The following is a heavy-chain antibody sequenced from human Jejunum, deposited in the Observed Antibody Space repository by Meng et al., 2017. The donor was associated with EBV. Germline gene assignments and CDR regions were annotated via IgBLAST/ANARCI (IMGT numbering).Heavy chain of an antibody. CDR1: GVSMSNFY. V-gene: IGHV4-59*01. D-gene: IGHD3-10*01. J-gene: IGHJ4*02. Sequence: QGSLQECGPGLGKPSETLSLPCTVSGVSMSNFYWSWFRQPPGKGLEWIGYIYYSVSTNYNPSLKSRVTISVDTSKNQFSLSLSSVTAADTAVYYCARGGGRPEYWGQGILVTVSS. CDR3: ARGGGRPEY. CDR2: IYYSVST.